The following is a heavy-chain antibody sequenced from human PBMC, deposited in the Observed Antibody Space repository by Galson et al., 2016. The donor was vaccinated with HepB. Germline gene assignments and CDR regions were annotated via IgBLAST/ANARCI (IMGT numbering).Heavy chain of an antibody. J-gene: IGHJ3*02. CDR2: IKEDGSEK. D-gene: IGHD3-22*01. V-gene: IGHV3-7*04. Sequence: SLRLSCAGSGFTFSSNWMSWVRRAPGKGLEWVANIKEDGSEKYYVDSVKGRFTISRDNAKNSLFLQMNSLRAEDTAVYYCARDLGSGGYYGALDIWGQGTVVTGSS. CDR1: GFTFSSNW. CDR3: ARDLGSGGYYGALDI.